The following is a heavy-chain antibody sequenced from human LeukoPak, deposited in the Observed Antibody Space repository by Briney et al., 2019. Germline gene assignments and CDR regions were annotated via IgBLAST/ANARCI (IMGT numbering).Heavy chain of an antibody. V-gene: IGHV3-66*01. CDR2: IYSGGST. CDR3: ARDGQNYDLDY. CDR1: GGSVSSNY. D-gene: IGHD3-22*01. J-gene: IGHJ4*02. Sequence: ETLSLTCTVSGGSVSSNYMSWVRQAPGKGLEWVSVIYSGGSTYYADSVKGRFTISRDNAKNTLYLQMNSLRAEDTAVYYCARDGQNYDLDYWGQGTLVTVSS.